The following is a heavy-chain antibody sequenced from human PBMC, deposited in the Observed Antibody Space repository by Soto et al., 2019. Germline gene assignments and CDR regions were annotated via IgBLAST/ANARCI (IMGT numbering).Heavy chain of an antibody. Sequence: QLQLQESGPGLVKPSETLSLTCTVSGGSISSSSYYWGWIRQPPGKGLEWIGSIYYSGSTYYNPSLKSRVTISVDTSKNQFSLKLSSVTAADTAVYYCARQVLVGGMDVWGQGTTVTVSS. CDR3: ARQVLVGGMDV. V-gene: IGHV4-39*01. CDR1: GGSISSSSYY. CDR2: IYYSGST. D-gene: IGHD2-15*01. J-gene: IGHJ6*02.